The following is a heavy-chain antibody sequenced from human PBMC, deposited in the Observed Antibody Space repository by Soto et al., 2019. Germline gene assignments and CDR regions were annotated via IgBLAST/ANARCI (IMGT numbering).Heavy chain of an antibody. V-gene: IGHV1-8*01. Sequence: QVQLVQSGAEVKKPGASVKVSCKPSGYTLTSYDIIWVRQATGQGLEWMGWMNPSTGNTDSAEKFQGRLTMTRNTSISTVYMEPSSLSFEDTAVYYCARGRIIVAGGFDPWGQGTLVTVSS. CDR1: GYTLTSYD. J-gene: IGHJ5*02. CDR2: MNPSTGNT. CDR3: ARGRIIVAGGFDP. D-gene: IGHD6-19*01.